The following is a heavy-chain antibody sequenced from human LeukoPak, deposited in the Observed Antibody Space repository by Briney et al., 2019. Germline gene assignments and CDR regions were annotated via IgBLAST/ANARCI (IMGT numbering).Heavy chain of an antibody. CDR1: GFTFSSFG. Sequence: PGGSLRLSCAASGFTFSSFGMSWVRQAPGKGLEWVSSICGSGVSTYYADSVKGRFTISRDNSKNTLYLQMNSLRAEDTAVYYCAKVGYYYDSSAYSRDAFDIWGQGTMVTVSS. V-gene: IGHV3-23*01. J-gene: IGHJ3*02. D-gene: IGHD3-22*01. CDR3: AKVGYYYDSSAYSRDAFDI. CDR2: ICGSGVST.